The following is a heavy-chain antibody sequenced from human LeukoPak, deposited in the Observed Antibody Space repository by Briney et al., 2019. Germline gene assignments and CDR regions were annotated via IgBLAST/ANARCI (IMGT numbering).Heavy chain of an antibody. CDR3: ASPRGSSTSCYPHYYYMDV. D-gene: IGHD2-2*01. CDR1: GFTVSSNY. J-gene: IGHJ6*03. CDR2: IYSCGST. V-gene: IGHV3-66*02. Sequence: GGSLRLSCAASGFTVSSNYMSWVRQAPGKGLEWLPVIYSCGSTYYADSVKGRFTISRDNSKNTLYLQMNSLRAEDTAVYYCASPRGSSTSCYPHYYYMDVWGKGTTVTVSS.